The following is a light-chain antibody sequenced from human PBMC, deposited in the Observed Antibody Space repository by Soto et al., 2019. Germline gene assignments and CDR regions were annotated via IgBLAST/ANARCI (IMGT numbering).Light chain of an antibody. CDR1: SSDVGGYNY. CDR3: ISYTSSFYV. Sequence: QSVLTQPASVSGSPGQSITISCTGTSSDVGGYNYVSWYQQHPGKAPKLMIYEVSNRPSGVSNRFSGSKSGNTASLTISGLQAEDEADYYCISYTSSFYVFGTGTKVTVL. J-gene: IGLJ1*01. V-gene: IGLV2-14*01. CDR2: EVS.